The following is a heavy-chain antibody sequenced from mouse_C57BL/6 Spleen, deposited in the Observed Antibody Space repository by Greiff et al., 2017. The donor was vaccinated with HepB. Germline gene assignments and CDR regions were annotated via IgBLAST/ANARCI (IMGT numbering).Heavy chain of an antibody. V-gene: IGHV1-52*01. D-gene: IGHD1-1*01. Sequence: VQLQQPGAELVRPGSSVKLSCKASGYTFTSYWMHWVKQRPIQGLEWIGNIDPSDSETHYNQKFKDKATLTVDKSSSTAYMQLSSLTSEDPAVYYCTRDYYGSSYGDFDVWGKGTTVTVSS. J-gene: IGHJ1*03. CDR1: GYTFTSYW. CDR2: IDPSDSET. CDR3: TRDYYGSSYGDFDV.